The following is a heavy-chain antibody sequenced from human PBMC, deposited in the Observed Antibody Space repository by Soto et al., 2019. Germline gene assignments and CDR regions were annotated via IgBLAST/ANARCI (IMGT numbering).Heavy chain of an antibody. CDR3: ARDKITGLFDY. CDR2: IYYSGST. CDR1: GDSISSSSYY. J-gene: IGHJ4*02. Sequence: SETLSLTCAVSGDSISSSSYYWGWIRQPPGKGLEWIGSIYYSGSTYYNPSLKSRVTISVDTSKNQFSLKLTSVTAADTAVYYCARDKITGLFDYWGQGTLVTVSS. D-gene: IGHD2-8*02. V-gene: IGHV4-39*02.